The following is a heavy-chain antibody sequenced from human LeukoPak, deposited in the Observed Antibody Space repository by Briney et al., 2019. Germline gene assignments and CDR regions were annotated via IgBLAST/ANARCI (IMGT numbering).Heavy chain of an antibody. V-gene: IGHV4-34*01. CDR1: GGSFSGYY. D-gene: IGHD3-10*01. CDR3: ARGQGGSGSYYKR. CDR2: INHSGST. J-gene: IGHJ4*02. Sequence: SETLSLTCAVYGGSFSGYYWSWILQPPGKGLEWIGEINHSGSTNYNPSLKSRVTISVDTSKNQFSLKLSSVTAADTAVYYCARGQGGSGSYYKRWGQGTLVTVSS.